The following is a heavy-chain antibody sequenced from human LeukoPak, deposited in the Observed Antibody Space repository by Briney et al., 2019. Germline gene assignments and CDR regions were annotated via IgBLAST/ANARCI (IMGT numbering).Heavy chain of an antibody. CDR3: ARDQNYFDTTTYYGIDY. D-gene: IGHD3-22*01. CDR2: INPNSGAT. CDR1: GYSFTGYY. V-gene: IGHV1-2*02. Sequence: ASVKVSCKASGYSFTGYYIHWVRQAPGQGLEWVGWINPNSGATNYAQKFQDRVTMTRDTSISTAYMELSRLRSDDTAVYLCARDQNYFDTTTYYGIDYWGRGTLVTVSS. J-gene: IGHJ4*02.